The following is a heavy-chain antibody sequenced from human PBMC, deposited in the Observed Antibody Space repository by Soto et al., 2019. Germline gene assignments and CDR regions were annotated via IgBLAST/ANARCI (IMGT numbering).Heavy chain of an antibody. D-gene: IGHD3-22*01. V-gene: IGHV3-30*18. Sequence: VQLVESGGGLVKPGGYLRLSCAASGFTFSSYSMNWVRQAPGKGLEWVAVISYDGSNKYYADSVKGRFTISRDNSKNTLYLQMNSLRAEDTAVYYCAKIGAYFDYWGQGTLVTVSS. CDR3: AKIGAYFDY. CDR2: ISYDGSNK. CDR1: GFTFSSYS. J-gene: IGHJ4*02.